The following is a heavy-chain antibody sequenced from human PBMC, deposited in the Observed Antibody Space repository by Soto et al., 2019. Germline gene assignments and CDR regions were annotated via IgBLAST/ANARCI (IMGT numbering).Heavy chain of an antibody. CDR1: GFTLSDYA. J-gene: IGHJ6*02. CDR3: ARIADCSTTSCSFPSRFHVRGYYYYYGLDV. Sequence: GGSLRLSCAASGFTLSDYAMTWVRQGPGKGLEWVSAISGSGDSTYYTDSVKGRFTISRDNSKNTLYLEMNGLRAEDTAVYYCARIADCSTTSCSFPSRFHVRGYYYYYGLDVWGQGTTVTVSS. V-gene: IGHV3-23*01. CDR2: ISGSGDST. D-gene: IGHD2-2*01.